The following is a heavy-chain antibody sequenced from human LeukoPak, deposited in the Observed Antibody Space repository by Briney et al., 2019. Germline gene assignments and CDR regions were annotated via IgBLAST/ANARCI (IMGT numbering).Heavy chain of an antibody. CDR1: GGSFSGYY. CDR2: ISHSGST. CDR3: ARKSKYVWGSYRYGDFDY. J-gene: IGHJ4*02. Sequence: SETLSLTCAAYGGSFSGYYWSWIRQPPGKGLEWIGEISHSGSTNYNPSLKSRVTISVDTSKNQFSLKLSSVTAADTAVYYCARKSKYVWGSYRYGDFDYWDPGTLVTVSS. D-gene: IGHD3-16*02. V-gene: IGHV4-34*01.